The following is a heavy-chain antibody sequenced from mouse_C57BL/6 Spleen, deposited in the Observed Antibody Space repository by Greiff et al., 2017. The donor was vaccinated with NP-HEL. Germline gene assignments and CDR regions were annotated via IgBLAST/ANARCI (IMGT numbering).Heavy chain of an antibody. CDR2: INPRSGNT. D-gene: IGHD3-2*02. CDR3: AIDRAGSLSMDY. Sequence: VQLQQSGADLAKPGASVKLSCKASGYTFTSYWMHWVKQRPGQGLEWIGYINPRSGNTKYNQKFKDKATLTADKSSSTAYMQLRSLTYEDSAVYYCAIDRAGSLSMDYWGQGTSVTVSS. J-gene: IGHJ4*01. V-gene: IGHV1-7*01. CDR1: GYTFTSYW.